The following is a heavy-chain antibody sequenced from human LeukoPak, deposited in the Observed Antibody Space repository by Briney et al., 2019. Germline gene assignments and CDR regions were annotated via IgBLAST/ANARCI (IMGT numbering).Heavy chain of an antibody. CDR1: GGTFSSYA. CDR2: ISAYNGNT. V-gene: IGHV1-18*01. CDR3: ARGVRMTTVVTGAFDI. Sequence: ASVKVSCKASGGTFSSYAISWVRQAPGQGLEWMGWISAYNGNTNYAQKLQGRVTMTTDTSTSTAYMELRSLRSDDTAVYYCARGVRMTTVVTGAFDIWGQGTMVTVSS. J-gene: IGHJ3*02. D-gene: IGHD4-23*01.